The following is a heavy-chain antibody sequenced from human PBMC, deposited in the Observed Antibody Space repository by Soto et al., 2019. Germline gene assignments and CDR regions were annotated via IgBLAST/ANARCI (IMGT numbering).Heavy chain of an antibody. J-gene: IGHJ4*02. D-gene: IGHD2-2*02. CDR2: INAGNGNT. CDR3: ARALCCSSTSCYNY. Sequence: ASVKVSCKASGYTFTSYAMHWVRQAPGQRLEWMGWINAGNGNTKYSQKFQGRVTITRDTSASTAYMELSSLRSEDTAVYYCARALCCSSTSCYNYWGREPWSPSPQ. CDR1: GYTFTSYA. V-gene: IGHV1-3*01.